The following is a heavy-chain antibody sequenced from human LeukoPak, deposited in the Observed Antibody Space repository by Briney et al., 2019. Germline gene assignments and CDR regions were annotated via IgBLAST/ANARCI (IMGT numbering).Heavy chain of an antibody. CDR2: IRYDGNNK. J-gene: IGHJ5*02. D-gene: IGHD2-15*01. Sequence: GGSLRLSCAAPGFAFSSYGMHWVRQAPGKGLEWVAFIRYDGNNKYYADSVKGRFTISRDNSKNTLYLQMNSLRAEDTAMYYCATDHWGYCSGGSCYGGWLDPWGQGTLVTVSS. CDR1: GFAFSSYG. CDR3: ATDHWGYCSGGSCYGGWLDP. V-gene: IGHV3-30*02.